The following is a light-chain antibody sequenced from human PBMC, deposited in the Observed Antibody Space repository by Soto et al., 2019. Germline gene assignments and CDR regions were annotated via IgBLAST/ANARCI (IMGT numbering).Light chain of an antibody. V-gene: IGLV2-14*01. J-gene: IGLJ1*01. CDR1: SSDVGGYNY. Sequence: QSALTQPASVSGSPGQSITISCTGTSSDVGGYNYVSWYQQHPGKAPKLMIYDVSDRPSGVSNRFSGSKSGNTASLTISGLQAVDEADYYCSSYTSGFYVFGTGTKVTVL. CDR2: DVS. CDR3: SSYTSGFYV.